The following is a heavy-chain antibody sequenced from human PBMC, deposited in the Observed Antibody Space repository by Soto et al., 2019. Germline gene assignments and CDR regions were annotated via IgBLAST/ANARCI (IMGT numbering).Heavy chain of an antibody. CDR2: ISAYNGNP. D-gene: IGHD2-2*02. J-gene: IGHJ5*02. Sequence: QVQLVQSGAEVKKPGASVTVSCKASGYTFTSSGISWVRQAPGQGLEWMGWISAYNGNPNYPQKLQSRVTMTTETSTSTAYMELRSLRSDDTAVYYCARFGLGAAIGWVHCNWFVPWGQGTLVTVSS. CDR3: ARFGLGAAIGWVHCNWFVP. CDR1: GYTFTSSG. V-gene: IGHV1-18*01.